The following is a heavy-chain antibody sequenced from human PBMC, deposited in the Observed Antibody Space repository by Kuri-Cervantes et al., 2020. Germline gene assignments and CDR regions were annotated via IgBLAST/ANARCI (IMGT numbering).Heavy chain of an antibody. V-gene: IGHV4-39*01. CDR2: ISSSGNS. J-gene: IGHJ4*02. CDR3: ARCNADYGDFDN. D-gene: IGHD3-16*01. Sequence: SETLSLTCSVSGASVSTSTFFWGWIRQPPGKGLEWIGSISSSGNSTYSPSLQSRVTISADTSKNQFSLNLRSATAADTAVYYCARCNADYGDFDNWGQGTLVTVSS. CDR1: GASVSTSTFF.